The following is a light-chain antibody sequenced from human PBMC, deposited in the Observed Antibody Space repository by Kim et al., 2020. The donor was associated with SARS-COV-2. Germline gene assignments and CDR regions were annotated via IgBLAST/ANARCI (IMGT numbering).Light chain of an antibody. J-gene: IGKJ2*01. V-gene: IGKV3-20*01. CDR1: QIVSSSH. CDR2: GAS. Sequence: SPGERVTLSRRASQIVSSSHLAWYQQRPGQAPRLLIYGASGRATGIPDRFSGSGSGTDFTLTISRLEPEDSAVYYCQQYGSSLPFTLGQGTKLEI. CDR3: QQYGSSLPFT.